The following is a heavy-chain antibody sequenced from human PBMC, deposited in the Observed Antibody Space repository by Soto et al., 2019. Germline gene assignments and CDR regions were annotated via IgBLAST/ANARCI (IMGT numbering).Heavy chain of an antibody. V-gene: IGHV4-59*01. J-gene: IGHJ5*01. CDR2: ICHSGIT. D-gene: IGHD3-22*01. CDR3: ARDRYFYDSRGYYRTLDS. Sequence: SETLSLTCFISGGSFSNGYWTWIRQSPGKGLEWIGYICHSGITDYNPSVKSRVTISIDKSRNLFSLNLTSVTAADTAVYYCARDRYFYDSRGYYRTLDSWGQGTLVTASS. CDR1: GGSFSNGY.